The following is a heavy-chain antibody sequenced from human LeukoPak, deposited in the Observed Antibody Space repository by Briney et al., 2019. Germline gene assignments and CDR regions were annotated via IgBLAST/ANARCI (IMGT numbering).Heavy chain of an antibody. D-gene: IGHD3-16*02. J-gene: IGHJ4*02. CDR1: GFTFSDYY. V-gene: IGHV3-11*01. CDR3: ARDQYPMITFGGVIAYADY. Sequence: GSLRLSCAASGFTFSDYYMSWIRQAPGKGLERVSYISSSGSTIYYADSVKGRFTISRDNAKNSLYLQMNSLRAEDTAVYYCARDQYPMITFGGVIAYADYWGQGTLVTVSS. CDR2: ISSSGSTI.